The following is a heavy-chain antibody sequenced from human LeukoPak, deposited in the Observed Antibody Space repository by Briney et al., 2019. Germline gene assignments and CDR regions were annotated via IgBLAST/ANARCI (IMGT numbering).Heavy chain of an antibody. CDR2: IKQDGSEK. D-gene: IGHD6-19*01. CDR3: AGVQKQWLVPHYFDY. J-gene: IGHJ4*02. Sequence: GGSLRLSCAASGFTFSSYWMSWVRQAPGKGLEWVANIKQDGSEKYYVDSVKGRFTISRDNAKNSLYLQMNSLRAEDTAVYYCAGVQKQWLVPHYFDYWGQGTLVTVSS. V-gene: IGHV3-7*03. CDR1: GFTFSSYW.